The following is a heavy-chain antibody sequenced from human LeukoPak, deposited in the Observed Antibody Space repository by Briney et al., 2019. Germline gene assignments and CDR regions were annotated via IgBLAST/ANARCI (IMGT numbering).Heavy chain of an antibody. CDR3: ARPRSSGYSDAFDI. Sequence: ASVKVSCKASGYTFTGYYIHWVRQAPGQGLEGMGWINPKSGGTNYEQKSQGSVTTSRDTYISTAYMELRRLRSDDTAVYYCARPRSSGYSDAFDIWGQGTMVTVSS. CDR2: INPKSGGT. J-gene: IGHJ3*02. CDR1: GYTFTGYY. D-gene: IGHD6-13*01. V-gene: IGHV1-2*02.